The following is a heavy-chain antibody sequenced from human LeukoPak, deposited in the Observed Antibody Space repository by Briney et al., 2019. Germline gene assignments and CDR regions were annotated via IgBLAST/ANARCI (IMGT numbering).Heavy chain of an antibody. J-gene: IGHJ4*02. D-gene: IGHD6-19*01. Sequence: GGSLRLSCAASGFTFSSYGMHWVRQGPGKGLEWVAVISYDGSNKYYADSVKGRFTISRDNSKNTLYLQMNSLRAEDTAVYYCARVKGSGWYAVDYWGQGSLVTVSS. CDR1: GFTFSSYG. CDR3: ARVKGSGWYAVDY. CDR2: ISYDGSNK. V-gene: IGHV3-30*03.